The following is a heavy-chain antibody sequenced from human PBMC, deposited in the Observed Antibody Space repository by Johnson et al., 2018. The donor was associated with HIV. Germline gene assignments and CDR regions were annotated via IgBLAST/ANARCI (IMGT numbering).Heavy chain of an antibody. CDR2: ISGSGGST. D-gene: IGHD6-6*01. J-gene: IGHJ3*02. Sequence: VQLVESGGGVVRPGGSLRLSCAAAGFTFDDYGMSWVRQAPGKGLEWVSAISGSGGSTYYADSVKGRFTISRDTSKNTLYLQMNSLRAEDTAVYYCARPSTSSTMGAFDIWGQGTMVAVSS. CDR1: GFTFDDYG. V-gene: IGHV3-23*04. CDR3: ARPSTSSTMGAFDI.